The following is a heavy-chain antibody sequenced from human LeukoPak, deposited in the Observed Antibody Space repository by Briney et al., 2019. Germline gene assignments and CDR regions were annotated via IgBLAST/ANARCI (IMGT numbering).Heavy chain of an antibody. D-gene: IGHD2-2*02. CDR3: ATSSTAAAILGAFDI. J-gene: IGHJ3*02. CDR2: FDPEDGET. CDR1: GYTLTELS. V-gene: IGHV1-24*01. Sequence: ASVKVSCKVSGYTLTELSMHWVRQAPGKGLEWMGGFDPEDGETIYAQKFQGRVTMTEDTSTDTAYMELSSLRSEDTAVYYCATSSTAAAILGAFDIWGQGTMVTVSS.